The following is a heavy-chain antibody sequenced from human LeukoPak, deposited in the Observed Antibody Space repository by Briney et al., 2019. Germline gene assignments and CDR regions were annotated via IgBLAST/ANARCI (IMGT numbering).Heavy chain of an antibody. CDR3: AKPNVGVPLQYFDS. CDR1: GFTFSSYA. CDR2: ISGSGGST. V-gene: IGHV3-23*01. Sequence: PGGSLRLSCAASGFTFSSYAMSWVRQAPGKGLEWVSGISGSGGSTYYADSVKGRFTISRDNSKNTLYLQMNSLRAEDTAVYYCAKPNVGVPLQYFDSWGQGTLVTVSS. D-gene: IGHD1-26*01. J-gene: IGHJ4*02.